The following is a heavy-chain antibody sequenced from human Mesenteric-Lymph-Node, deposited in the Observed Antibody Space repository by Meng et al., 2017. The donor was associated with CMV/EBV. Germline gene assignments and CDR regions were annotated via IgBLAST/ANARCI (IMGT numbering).Heavy chain of an antibody. CDR3: AKGAYYYDSSGPQY. CDR2: ISGSGGST. V-gene: IGHV3-23*01. CDR1: GFTFSGYA. Sequence: ASGFTFSGYALSLVRQAPVKGLEWVSAISGSGGSTYYADSVKGRFTISRDNSKNTLYLQMNSLRAEDTAVYYCAKGAYYYDSSGPQYWGQGTLVTVSS. D-gene: IGHD3-22*01. J-gene: IGHJ4*02.